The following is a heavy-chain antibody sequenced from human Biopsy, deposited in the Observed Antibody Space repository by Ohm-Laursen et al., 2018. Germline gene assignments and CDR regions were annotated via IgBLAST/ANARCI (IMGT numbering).Heavy chain of an antibody. J-gene: IGHJ4*02. CDR2: LTWNSGTI. V-gene: IGHV3-9*01. Sequence: SLRLSCTASGFNFADYAMHWIRQGPGKGLEWVAGLTWNSGTIAYAGSVRGRFTIFRDNAKNSLYLQMNNLTSEDTALYYCVRSLRNYDFLDSWGQGTLVSVSS. CDR1: GFNFADYA. D-gene: IGHD3-16*01. CDR3: VRSLRNYDFLDS.